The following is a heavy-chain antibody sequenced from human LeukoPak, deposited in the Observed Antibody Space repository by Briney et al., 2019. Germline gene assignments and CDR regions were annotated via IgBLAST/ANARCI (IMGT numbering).Heavy chain of an antibody. CDR2: IYHSGST. D-gene: IGHD2-15*01. V-gene: IGHV4-39*07. J-gene: IGHJ5*02. CDR1: GDSISSSDYY. CDR3: ARSGIVGIDKNWFDP. Sequence: SETLSLTCSVSGDSISSSDYYWGWVPQPPGKGLERGGNIYHSGSTYYNPSLKRRATTSVDTSKNKISLKLGTVTAADTAMYYCARSGIVGIDKNWFDPWGQGTLVTASS.